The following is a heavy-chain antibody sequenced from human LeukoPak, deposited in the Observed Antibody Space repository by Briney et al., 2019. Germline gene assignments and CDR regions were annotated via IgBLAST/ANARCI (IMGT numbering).Heavy chain of an antibody. CDR1: GGSISSYY. D-gene: IGHD3-22*01. CDR3: ARGYYYDSSGYYFSLFFDY. CDR2: IYYSGST. Sequence: PSETLSLTCTVSGGSISSYYWSWIRQPPGKGLEWIGYIYYSGSTNYNPSLKSRVTISVDMSKNQFSLKLSSVTAADTAVYYCARGYYYDSSGYYFSLFFDYWGQGTLVTVSS. V-gene: IGHV4-59*01. J-gene: IGHJ4*02.